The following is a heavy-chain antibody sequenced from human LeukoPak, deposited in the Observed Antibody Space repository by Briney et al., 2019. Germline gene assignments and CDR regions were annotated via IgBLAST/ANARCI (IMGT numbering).Heavy chain of an antibody. Sequence: AASVKVSCKTSGYPFINYDINWVRQASGQGLEWMGWMRPNRGKTGYAQKFQCRITMTRNISISTAYMELSSLRFDDTAVYFCARERGGQAGSYFPSWGQGALVTVSS. V-gene: IGHV1-8*01. D-gene: IGHD1-26*01. J-gene: IGHJ4*02. CDR3: ARERGGQAGSYFPS. CDR1: GYPFINYD. CDR2: MRPNRGKT.